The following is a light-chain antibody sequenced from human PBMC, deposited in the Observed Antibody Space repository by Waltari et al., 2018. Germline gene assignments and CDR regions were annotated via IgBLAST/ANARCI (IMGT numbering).Light chain of an antibody. CDR3: QQRGNWPLSIA. CDR1: QSVRKS. J-gene: IGKJ5*01. Sequence: EFVLTQSPATLSLSPGERATLSCRASQSVRKSLAWYQQNPGQAQRLLIYDTSNRASVIPARFSRSGSGTDFTLTISSLEPEYFAVYYCQQRGNWPLSIAFGQGTRLEIK. CDR2: DTS. V-gene: IGKV3-11*01.